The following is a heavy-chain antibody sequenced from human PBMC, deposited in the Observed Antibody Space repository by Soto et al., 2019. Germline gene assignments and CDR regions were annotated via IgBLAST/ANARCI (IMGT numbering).Heavy chain of an antibody. CDR2: IWYDGSNK. Sequence: QVQLVESGGGVVQPGRSLRLSCAASGFTFSSYGMHWVRQAPGKGLEWVAVIWYDGSNKYYADSVKGRFTISRDNSKKTLYLQMNGLRAEDTAVYYCARGRGRYCSGGSCYSRVVFDYWGQGTLVTVSS. CDR1: GFTFSSYG. D-gene: IGHD2-15*01. CDR3: ARGRGRYCSGGSCYSRVVFDY. J-gene: IGHJ4*02. V-gene: IGHV3-33*01.